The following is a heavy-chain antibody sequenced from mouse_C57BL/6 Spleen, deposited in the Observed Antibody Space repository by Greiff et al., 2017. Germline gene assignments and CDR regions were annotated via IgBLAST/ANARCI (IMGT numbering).Heavy chain of an antibody. D-gene: IGHD2-2*01. V-gene: IGHV1-15*01. Sequence: QVQLQQSGAELVRPGASVTLSCKASGYTFTDYEMHWVKQTPVHGLEWIGAIDPETGGTAYNQKFKGKAILTADKSSSTAYMELRSLTSEDSAVYYCTIQAMVTAWFAYWGQGTLVTVSA. J-gene: IGHJ3*01. CDR2: IDPETGGT. CDR1: GYTFTDYE. CDR3: TIQAMVTAWFAY.